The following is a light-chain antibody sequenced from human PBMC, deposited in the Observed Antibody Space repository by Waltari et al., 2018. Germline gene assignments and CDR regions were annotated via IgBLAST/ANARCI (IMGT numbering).Light chain of an antibody. CDR1: SHDVDDFHY. V-gene: IGLV2-14*03. Sequence: QSVLTQPASVSGSPGQSITISCTGSSHDVDDFHYVAWYQQHPDKAPKLILFDVTTRASGVSSRFSGSKSANTASLTISGLQAEDEAFYYCSSHTTRSLLGVFGGGTKLTVL. CDR3: SSHTTRSLLGV. J-gene: IGLJ3*02. CDR2: DVT.